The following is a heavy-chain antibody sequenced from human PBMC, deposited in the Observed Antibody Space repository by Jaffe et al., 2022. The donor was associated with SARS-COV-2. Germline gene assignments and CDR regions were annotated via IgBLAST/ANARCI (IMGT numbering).Heavy chain of an antibody. CDR2: IYSSGST. J-gene: IGHJ2*01. V-gene: IGHV4-59*01. CDR3: ARVWAPRSGGWYFDL. Sequence: QVQLQESGPGLVKPSETLSLTCTVSGGSISSNYWSWVRQPPGKRQEWFGYIYSSGSTNYNPSFKSRVTMSVDTSKNQFSLKLSSVTAADTAVYYCARVWAPRSGGWYFDLWGRGTLVTVSS. CDR1: GGSISSNY. D-gene: IGHD3-16*01.